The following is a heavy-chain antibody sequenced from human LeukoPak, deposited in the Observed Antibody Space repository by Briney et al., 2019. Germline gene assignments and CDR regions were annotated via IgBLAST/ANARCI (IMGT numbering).Heavy chain of an antibody. J-gene: IGHJ5*02. CDR2: IIPIFGTA. Sequence: GASVKVSCKASGGTFSSYAISWVRQAPGQGLEWMGGIIPIFGTANYAQKFQGRVTITTDESTSTAYMELSSLRSEDTAVYYCARLGAAAGTGWFDPWGQGTLVTVSS. CDR3: ARLGAAAGTGWFDP. CDR1: GGTFSSYA. V-gene: IGHV1-69*05. D-gene: IGHD6-13*01.